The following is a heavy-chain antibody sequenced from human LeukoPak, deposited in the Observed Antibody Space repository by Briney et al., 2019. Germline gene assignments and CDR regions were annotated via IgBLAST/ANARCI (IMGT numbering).Heavy chain of an antibody. J-gene: IGHJ6*03. CDR3: ARGSSGWYHYYYMDV. V-gene: IGHV1-69*13. D-gene: IGHD6-19*01. Sequence: GASVKVSCTASGGTFSSYAISWVRQAPGQGLEWMGGIIPIFGTANYAQKFQGRVTITADESTSTAYMELSSLRSEDTAVYYRARGSSGWYHYYYMDVWGKGTTVTVSS. CDR1: GGTFSSYA. CDR2: IIPIFGTA.